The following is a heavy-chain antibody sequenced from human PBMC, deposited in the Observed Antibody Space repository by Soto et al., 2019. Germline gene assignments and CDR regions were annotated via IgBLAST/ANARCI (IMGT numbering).Heavy chain of an antibody. Sequence: QVQLVQSGAEVKKPGSSVKVSCKASGGTFSSYTISWVRQAPGQGLEWMGRIIPILGIANYAQKFQGRVTITADKSTSTAYMELSSLRSEDTAVYYCARGDGLYSGYPIDYWGQGTLVTVSS. D-gene: IGHD5-12*01. CDR1: GGTFSSYT. V-gene: IGHV1-69*02. CDR3: ARGDGLYSGYPIDY. J-gene: IGHJ4*02. CDR2: IIPILGIA.